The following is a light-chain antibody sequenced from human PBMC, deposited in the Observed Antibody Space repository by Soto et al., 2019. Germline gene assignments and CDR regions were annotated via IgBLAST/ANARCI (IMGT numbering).Light chain of an antibody. CDR3: QRYGSSRPWT. CDR1: QSVTSNY. V-gene: IGKV3-20*01. Sequence: VFTQPPRPVSLSPGASATLSCRVSQSVTSNYIAWYQQKPGQAPRLIIYGASRRATGIPDRFSGSGSGTDFTLTIGRLEPADFVVYDGQRYGSSRPWTFCRGTKVEIK. J-gene: IGKJ1*01. CDR2: GAS.